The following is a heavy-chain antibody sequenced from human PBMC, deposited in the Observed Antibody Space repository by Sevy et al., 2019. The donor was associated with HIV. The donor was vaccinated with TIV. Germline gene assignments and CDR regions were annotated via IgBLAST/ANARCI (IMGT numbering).Heavy chain of an antibody. V-gene: IGHV3-7*01. CDR3: ARRYFDL. J-gene: IGHJ4*02. CDR2: INQDGSEM. Sequence: GGSLRLSCKASGFSFTDFWMQWVRQVPGKGPEWVANINQDGSEMYYVDSVKGRFTISRDNAESALYLQMHGLRAEDAATYFCARRYFDLWGQGTVVNVSS. CDR1: GFSFTDFW.